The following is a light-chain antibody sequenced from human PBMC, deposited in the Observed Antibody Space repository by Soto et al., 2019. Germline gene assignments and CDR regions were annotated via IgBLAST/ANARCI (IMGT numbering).Light chain of an antibody. CDR2: DVS. CDR1: SSDVGGYNY. V-gene: IGLV2-14*01. J-gene: IGLJ1*01. CDR3: SSYTSSSTLGGV. Sequence: ALTQPASVSGSPGQSITISCTGTSSDVGGYNYVSWYQQHPGKAPKLMIYDVSNRPSGVSNRFSGSKSGNTASLTISGLQAEDEADYYCSSYTSSSTLGGVFGAGTKVTVL.